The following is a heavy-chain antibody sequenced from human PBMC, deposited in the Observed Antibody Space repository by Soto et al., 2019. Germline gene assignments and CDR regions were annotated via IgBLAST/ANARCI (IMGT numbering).Heavy chain of an antibody. D-gene: IGHD6-25*01. J-gene: IGHJ4*02. CDR3: ARGDQAAGPAEY. V-gene: IGHV3-33*01. CDR1: GYAFRSYG. CDR2: VVSAGNKQ. Sequence: QVQLLDFGGGVVQPGKSLRLSCAASGYAFRSYGMHWVRQAPGKGPEWVAAVVSAGNKQHYSDAVKGRFTISKDNSRNTLFLQMTELRVEDTAIYYCARGDQAAGPAEYWGQGTQVTV.